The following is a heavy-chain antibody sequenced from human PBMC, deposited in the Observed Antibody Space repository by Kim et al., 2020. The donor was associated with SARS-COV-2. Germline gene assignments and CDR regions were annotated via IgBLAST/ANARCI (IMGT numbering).Heavy chain of an antibody. D-gene: IGHD2-15*01. J-gene: IGHJ4*02. Sequence: SANYNPTLKSRGTRSVDTSKNQFSLKLSSVTAADTAVYYCARGRRGGFDYWGQGTLVTVSS. CDR3: ARGRRGGFDY. CDR2: SA. V-gene: IGHV4-34*01.